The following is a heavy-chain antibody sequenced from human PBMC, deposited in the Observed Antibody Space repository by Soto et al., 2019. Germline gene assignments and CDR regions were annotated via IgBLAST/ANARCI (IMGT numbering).Heavy chain of an antibody. CDR1: GFTFSSYA. V-gene: IGHV3-23*01. J-gene: IGHJ4*02. CDR3: AKDPRWHYGSGLDY. Sequence: PGGSLRLSCAASGFTFSSYAMSWVRQAPGKGLEWVSAISGSGGSTYYADSVKGRFTISRDNSKNTLYLQMNSLRAEDTAVYYCAKDPRWHYGSGLDYWGQGTLVTVSS. D-gene: IGHD3-10*01. CDR2: ISGSGGST.